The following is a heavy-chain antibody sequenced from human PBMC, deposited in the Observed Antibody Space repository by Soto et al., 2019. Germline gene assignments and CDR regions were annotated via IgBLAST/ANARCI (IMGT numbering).Heavy chain of an antibody. J-gene: IGHJ4*02. D-gene: IGHD2-2*01. CDR1: GGSIISSSNL. V-gene: IGHV4-4*02. Sequence: SETLSLTCAVSGGSIISSSNLWSWVRQPPGKGLEWIGEIYHSGSTNYNPSLKSRVTISVDKSKNQFSLKLSSVTAADTAVYYCASLPATSDFDYWGQGTLVTVSS. CDR3: ASLPATSDFDY. CDR2: IYHSGST.